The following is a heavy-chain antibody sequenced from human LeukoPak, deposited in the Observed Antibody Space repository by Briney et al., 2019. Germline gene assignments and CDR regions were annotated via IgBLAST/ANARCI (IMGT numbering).Heavy chain of an antibody. J-gene: IGHJ5*02. CDR3: ARDYGRSSSWSHSYNWFDP. CDR1: AYTFTGFY. Sequence: SVKVSCKASAYTFTGFYMHWLRQAPGQGLEWMGGIIPIFGTANYAQKFQGRVTITADESTSTAYMELSSLRSEDTAVYYCARDYGRSSSWSHSYNWFDPWGQGTLVTVSS. CDR2: IIPIFGTA. D-gene: IGHD6-13*01. V-gene: IGHV1-69*13.